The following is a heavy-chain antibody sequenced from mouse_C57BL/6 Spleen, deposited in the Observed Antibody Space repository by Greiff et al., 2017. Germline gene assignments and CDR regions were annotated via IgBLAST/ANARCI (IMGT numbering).Heavy chain of an antibody. V-gene: IGHV1-80*01. CDR2: IYPGDGDT. D-gene: IGHD1-1*01. CDR1: GYAFRSYW. J-gene: IGHJ4*01. CDR3: ARRRVYYGSSYDAMDY. Sequence: VQLQESGAELVKPGASVKISCKASGYAFRSYWMNWVKQRPGKGLEWIGQIYPGDGDTNYNGKFKGKATLTADKSSSTAYMQLSSLTSEDSAVYFCARRRVYYGSSYDAMDYWGQGTSVTVSS.